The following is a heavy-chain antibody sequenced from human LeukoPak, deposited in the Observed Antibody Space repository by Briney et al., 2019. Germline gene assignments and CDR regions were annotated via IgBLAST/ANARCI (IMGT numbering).Heavy chain of an antibody. Sequence: GGSLRLSCAASGFTFSSYAMSWVRQAPGKGLEWVSAISGSGGSTYYADSVKGRFTISRDNSKNTLYLQMNSLRAEDTAVYYCAKSRAASDSSGRTFDYWGQGTLVTVSS. J-gene: IGHJ4*02. CDR2: ISGSGGST. V-gene: IGHV3-23*01. CDR1: GFTFSSYA. CDR3: AKSRAASDSSGRTFDY. D-gene: IGHD3-22*01.